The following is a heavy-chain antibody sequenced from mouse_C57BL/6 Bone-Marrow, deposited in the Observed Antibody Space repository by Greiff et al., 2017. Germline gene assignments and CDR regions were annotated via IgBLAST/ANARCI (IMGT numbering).Heavy chain of an antibody. CDR1: GYAFSSSW. D-gene: IGHD2-1*01. Sequence: VQLQQSGPELVKPGASVKISCKASGYAFSSSWMNWVKQRPGKGLEWIGRIYPGDGDTNYNGKFKGKATLTADKSSSTAYMQLSSLTSEDSAVYFCARGYYGGPRFAYWGQGNLVPVSA. V-gene: IGHV1-82*01. CDR2: IYPGDGDT. J-gene: IGHJ3*01. CDR3: ARGYYGGPRFAY.